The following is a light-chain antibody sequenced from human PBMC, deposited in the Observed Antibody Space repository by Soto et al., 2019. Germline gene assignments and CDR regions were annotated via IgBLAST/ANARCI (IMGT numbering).Light chain of an antibody. CDR3: MQSLQLRT. Sequence: DIGLTRTPLSSPVTFGEPASFSCRASRSILHSDGNTDLSWLHQRPGQPPRLLIYQISKRLSGVPDRFSGSGARTSFTLKISRVEAQDVGIYFCMQSLQLRTFGQGTKVDIK. CDR2: QIS. CDR1: RSILHSDGNTD. V-gene: IGKV2-24*01. J-gene: IGKJ1*01.